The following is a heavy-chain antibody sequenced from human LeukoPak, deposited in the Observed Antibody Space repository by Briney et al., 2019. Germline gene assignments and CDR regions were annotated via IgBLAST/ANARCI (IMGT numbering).Heavy chain of an antibody. V-gene: IGHV1-46*01. Sequence: ASVKVSCKASGYTFTSYYMHWVRQAPGQGLEWMGIINPSGGSTSYAQKFQGRVTMTRDMSTSTVYMELSSLRSEDTAVYYCARGGSPFYYYYYMDVWGKGTTVTVSS. CDR2: INPSGGST. D-gene: IGHD1-26*01. CDR3: ARGGSPFYYYYYMDV. J-gene: IGHJ6*03. CDR1: GYTFTSYY.